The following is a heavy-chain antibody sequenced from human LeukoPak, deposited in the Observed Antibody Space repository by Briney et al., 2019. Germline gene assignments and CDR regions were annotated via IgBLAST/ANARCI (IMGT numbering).Heavy chain of an antibody. J-gene: IGHJ6*02. V-gene: IGHV1-3*01. CDR3: ASGLVRPTFYYYGMDV. D-gene: IGHD1-1*01. CDR2: INAGNGNT. Sequence: GASVKVSCKASGYTFTSYAMHWVRQAPGQRLEWMGWINAGNGNTKYSQKFQGRVTITRDTSASTAYMELSSLRSEDTAVYYCASGLVRPTFYYYGMDVWGQGTTVTVSS. CDR1: GYTFTSYA.